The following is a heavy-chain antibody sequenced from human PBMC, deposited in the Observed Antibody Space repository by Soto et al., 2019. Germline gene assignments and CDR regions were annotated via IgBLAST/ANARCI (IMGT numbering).Heavy chain of an antibody. V-gene: IGHV1-18*04. CDR1: GYTFTSYG. CDR3: ARVGGGYDFWSGYWNWFDP. Sequence: QVQLVQSGAEVKKPGASVKVSCKASGYTFTSYGISWVRQAPGQGLEWMGWISAYNGNTNDAQKLQGRVTMTTDTSTSTAYMELRSLRSDDTAVYYCARVGGGYDFWSGYWNWFDPWGQGTLVTVSS. CDR2: ISAYNGNT. D-gene: IGHD3-3*01. J-gene: IGHJ5*02.